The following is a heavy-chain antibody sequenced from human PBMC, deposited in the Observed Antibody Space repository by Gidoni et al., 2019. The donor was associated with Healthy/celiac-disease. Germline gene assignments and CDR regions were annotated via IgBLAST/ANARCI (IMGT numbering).Heavy chain of an antibody. CDR3: ARSMVWGVSGYFDY. D-gene: IGHD3-10*01. Sequence: EVQLVESGGGLLQPGGSLRLSCAASGFTASSNYLSWVRQAPGKGLEWVSVIYSGGSTYSADSVKGRFTISRDNSKNTLYLQMNSLRAEDTAVYYCARSMVWGVSGYFDYWGQGTLVTVSS. J-gene: IGHJ4*02. CDR2: IYSGGST. CDR1: GFTASSNY. V-gene: IGHV3-53*01.